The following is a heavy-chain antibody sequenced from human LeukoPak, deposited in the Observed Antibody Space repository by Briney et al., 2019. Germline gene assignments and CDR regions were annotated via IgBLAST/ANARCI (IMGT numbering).Heavy chain of an antibody. CDR1: GFTFSSYW. Sequence: GGSLRLSCAAAGFTFSSYWMRWVRQVPGKGLVWVSRIGTDGSRTTYADYVQGRFTISRDNAKNTLYLQMNSLRAEDTAVYYCARDKYGGNSNAFDIWGQGTLVTVSS. V-gene: IGHV3-74*01. CDR2: IGTDGSRT. J-gene: IGHJ3*02. D-gene: IGHD4-23*01. CDR3: ARDKYGGNSNAFDI.